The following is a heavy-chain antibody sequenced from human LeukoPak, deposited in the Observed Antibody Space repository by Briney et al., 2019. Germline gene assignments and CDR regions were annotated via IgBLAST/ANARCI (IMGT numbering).Heavy chain of an antibody. Sequence: ASVKVSCKASGYTFSNYGISWVRQAPGQGLEWMGWISAYNGNTNYAQKLQGRVTMTTDTSTSTAYMELRSLRSDDTAVYYCARSITMIDPRDYWGQGTLVTVSS. CDR1: GYTFSNYG. CDR3: ARSITMIDPRDY. CDR2: ISAYNGNT. V-gene: IGHV1-18*01. D-gene: IGHD3-22*01. J-gene: IGHJ4*02.